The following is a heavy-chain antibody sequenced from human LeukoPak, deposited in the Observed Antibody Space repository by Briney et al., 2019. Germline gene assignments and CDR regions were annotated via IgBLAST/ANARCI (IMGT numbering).Heavy chain of an antibody. J-gene: IGHJ4*02. Sequence: GGSLRLSCGASGFTFRTSWMNWVRQAPGKGLEWVSYISGSGNAISYADSVRGRFAISRDNGKNSVYLQMNSLRTEDTAVYYCARNSPGLGYWGQGTLVTVSS. D-gene: IGHD2/OR15-2a*01. CDR1: GFTFRTSW. V-gene: IGHV3-48*01. CDR2: ISGSGNAI. CDR3: ARNSPGLGY.